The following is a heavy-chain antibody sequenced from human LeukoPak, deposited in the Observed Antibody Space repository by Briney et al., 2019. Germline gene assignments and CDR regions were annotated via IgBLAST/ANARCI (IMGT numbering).Heavy chain of an antibody. V-gene: IGHV4-59*08. D-gene: IGHD3-16*02. CDR1: GGSISSYY. CDR2: IYYSGST. J-gene: IGHJ6*02. CDR3: AGVTFGGVIDYYYYYYGMDV. Sequence: PSETLSLTCTVSGGSISSYYWSWIRQPPGKGLEWIGYIYYSGSTNYNPSLKSRVTISVDTSKNQFSLKLSSVTAADTAVYYCAGVTFGGVIDYYYYYYGMDVWGQGTTVTVSS.